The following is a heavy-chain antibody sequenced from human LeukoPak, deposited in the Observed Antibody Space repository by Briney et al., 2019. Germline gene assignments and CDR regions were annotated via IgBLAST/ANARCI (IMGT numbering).Heavy chain of an antibody. CDR2: IYHSGST. J-gene: IGHJ4*02. CDR1: GYSISSGYY. CDR3: AREGKISGSDDY. D-gene: IGHD1-26*01. V-gene: IGHV4-38-2*02. Sequence: KPSETLSLTCAVSGYSISSGYYWGWIRQPPGKGLEWIGSIYHSGSTYYNPSLKSRVTISVDTSKNQFSLKLSSVTAADTAVYYCAREGKISGSDDYWGQGTLVTVSS.